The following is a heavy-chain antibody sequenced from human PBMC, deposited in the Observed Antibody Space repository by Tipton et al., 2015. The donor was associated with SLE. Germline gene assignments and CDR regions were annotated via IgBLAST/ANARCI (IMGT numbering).Heavy chain of an antibody. CDR3: ARVDSSSWYHDAFDI. Sequence: SLRLSCAASGFTFSSYWMTWVRHVPGKGLEWVANIKQDGSEKNFVDSVKGRFTISRDNAKNSLYLQMNSLRAEDTAVYYCARVDSSSWYHDAFDIWGQGTMVTVSS. D-gene: IGHD6-13*01. V-gene: IGHV3-7*01. J-gene: IGHJ3*02. CDR2: IKQDGSEK. CDR1: GFTFSSYW.